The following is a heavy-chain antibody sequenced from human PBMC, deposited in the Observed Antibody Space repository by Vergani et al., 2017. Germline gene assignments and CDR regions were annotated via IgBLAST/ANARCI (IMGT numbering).Heavy chain of an antibody. V-gene: IGHV4-4*07. D-gene: IGHD2-2*01. Sequence: QVQLQESGPGLVKPSETLSLTCTVSGGSISSYYWSWIRQPAGKGLEWIARIFTSGSTNYNPSLKSRVTMSGDTSTNPFSLKLSSVTAADTAVYYCARDLYCRSTSCPVRYYYYYYMDVWGKGTTVTVSS. CDR3: ARDLYCRSTSCPVRYYYYYYMDV. J-gene: IGHJ6*03. CDR1: GGSISSYY. CDR2: IFTSGST.